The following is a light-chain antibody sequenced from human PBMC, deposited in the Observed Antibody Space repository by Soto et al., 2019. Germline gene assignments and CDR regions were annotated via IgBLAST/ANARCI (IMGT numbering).Light chain of an antibody. V-gene: IGKV1-13*02. Sequence: AIQLTQSPSSLSASVGDRVTITCRASQDIRGALAWYQQKPGKPPKLLIFDVSSLQSGVPSRFSGIGSGTDFTLTISSLQPEDFATYYCQQFNTYPITFGQGTRLEIK. CDR2: DVS. CDR3: QQFNTYPIT. CDR1: QDIRGA. J-gene: IGKJ5*01.